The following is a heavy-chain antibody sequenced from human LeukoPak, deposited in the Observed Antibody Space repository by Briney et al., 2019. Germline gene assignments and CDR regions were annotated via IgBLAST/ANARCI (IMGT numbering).Heavy chain of an antibody. D-gene: IGHD3-10*01. J-gene: IGHJ5*02. Sequence: GESLKISCKGSGYSFTSYWIGWVRQMPGKGLEWMGIVYPSDSDTRYSPSFQGQVTISVDKSISTAYLQWSSLKASDTAMYYCARRGSRGSGRGYNWFDPWGQGTLVTVSS. CDR3: ARRGSRGSGRGYNWFDP. V-gene: IGHV5-51*01. CDR1: GYSFTSYW. CDR2: VYPSDSDT.